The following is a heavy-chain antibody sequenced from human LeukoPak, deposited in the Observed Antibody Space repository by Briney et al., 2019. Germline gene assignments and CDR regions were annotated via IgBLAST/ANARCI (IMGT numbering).Heavy chain of an antibody. Sequence: PSETLSLTCTFYVGSFSGYYWGWLRQPPGKGLEWIGEINHSGDTNYNPSLKSRVTISVDTSKNQFSLKLSSVTAADTAVYYCAYPAIYGSGIGDAFDIWGQGQWSPSLQ. J-gene: IGHJ3*02. CDR3: AYPAIYGSGIGDAFDI. D-gene: IGHD3-10*01. CDR2: INHSGDT. CDR1: VGSFSGYY. V-gene: IGHV4-34*01.